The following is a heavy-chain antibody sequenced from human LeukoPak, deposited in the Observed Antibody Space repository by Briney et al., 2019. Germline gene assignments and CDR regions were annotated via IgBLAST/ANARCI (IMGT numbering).Heavy chain of an antibody. Sequence: ASVKVSCKASGYTFTGYYMHWVRQAPGQGLEWMGWINPNSGGTNYAQKFQGRVTMTRDTSISTAYMELSRLRSDDTAVYYCARGRGTLDIVVVPAAILGYWGQGTLVTVSS. J-gene: IGHJ4*02. CDR3: ARGRGTLDIVVVPAAILGY. CDR2: INPNSGGT. D-gene: IGHD2-2*02. V-gene: IGHV1-2*02. CDR1: GYTFTGYY.